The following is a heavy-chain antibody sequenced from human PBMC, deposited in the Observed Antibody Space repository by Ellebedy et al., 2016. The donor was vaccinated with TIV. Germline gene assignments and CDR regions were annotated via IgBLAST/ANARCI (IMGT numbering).Heavy chain of an antibody. CDR3: ARDGTVTDDYYYGMDV. CDR1: GFDVRGDY. J-gene: IGHJ6*02. CDR2: ISSSGSTI. Sequence: GGSLRLSCAASGFDVRGDYVNWVRQAPGKGLEWVSYISSSGSTIYYRDSVKGRFTISRDNAKNLLYLQMNSLTAEDTAMYYCARDGTVTDDYYYGMDVWGQGTMV. V-gene: IGHV3-11*01. D-gene: IGHD4-11*01.